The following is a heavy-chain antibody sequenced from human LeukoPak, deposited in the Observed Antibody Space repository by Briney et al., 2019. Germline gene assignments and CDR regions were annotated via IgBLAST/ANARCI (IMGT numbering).Heavy chain of an antibody. Sequence: SVKVSCKASGGTFSSYAISWVRQAPGQGLEWMGGIIPIFGTANYAQKFQDRVTITADESTSTAYMELSSLRSEDTAVYHCARQTMIVVVTEYYYYGMDVWGQGTTVTVSS. D-gene: IGHD3-22*01. CDR1: GGTFSSYA. CDR3: ARQTMIVVVTEYYYYGMDV. CDR2: IIPIFGTA. V-gene: IGHV1-69*13. J-gene: IGHJ6*02.